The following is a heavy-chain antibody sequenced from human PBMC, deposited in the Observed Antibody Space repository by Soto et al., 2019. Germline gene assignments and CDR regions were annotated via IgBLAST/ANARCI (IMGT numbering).Heavy chain of an antibody. D-gene: IGHD3-10*01. CDR1: GGSFSGYY. Sequence: QVQLQQWGAGLLKPSETLSLTCAVYGGSFSGYYWSWIRQPPGKGLEWIGEINHSGSTNYNPSLKSPVTISVDTSKNQFSLKLSSVTAADTAVYYCARGRTYYYGSGSYYHRLYYFDYWGQGTLVTVSS. CDR3: ARGRTYYYGSGSYYHRLYYFDY. V-gene: IGHV4-34*01. J-gene: IGHJ4*02. CDR2: INHSGST.